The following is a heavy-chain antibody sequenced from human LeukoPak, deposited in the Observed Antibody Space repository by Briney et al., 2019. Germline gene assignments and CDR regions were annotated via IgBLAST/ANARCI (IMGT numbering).Heavy chain of an antibody. CDR3: AKAPGYCSSTSCYGSYWCFDL. D-gene: IGHD2-2*01. J-gene: IGHJ2*01. V-gene: IGHV3-21*01. CDR2: ISSSSSYI. CDR1: GFTFSSYS. Sequence: PGGSLRLSCAASGFTFSSYSMNWVRQAPGKGLEWVSSISSSSSYIYYADSVKGRFTISRDNAKNSLYLQMNSLRAEDTAVYYCAKAPGYCSSTSCYGSYWCFDLWGRGTLVTVSS.